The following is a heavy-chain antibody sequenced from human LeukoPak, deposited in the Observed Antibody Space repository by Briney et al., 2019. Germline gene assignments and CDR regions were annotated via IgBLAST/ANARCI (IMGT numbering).Heavy chain of an antibody. D-gene: IGHD4-17*01. V-gene: IGHV1-18*01. CDR1: GYTFTSYG. CDR2: ISAYNGNT. Sequence: ASVKVSCKASGYTFTSYGISWVRRAPGQGLEWMGWISAYNGNTNYAQKLQGRVTMTTDTSTSTAYMELRSLRSDDTAVYYCARVLQSYGDYVRYYFDYWGQGTLVTVSS. J-gene: IGHJ4*02. CDR3: ARVLQSYGDYVRYYFDY.